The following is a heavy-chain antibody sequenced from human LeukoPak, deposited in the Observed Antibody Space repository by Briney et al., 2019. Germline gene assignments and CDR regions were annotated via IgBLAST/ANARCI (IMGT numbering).Heavy chain of an antibody. CDR1: GYTFTGYY. V-gene: IGHV1-2*02. Sequence: ASVKVSCKASGYTFTGYYMHWMRQAPGQGLEWMGWINPNSGGTNYAQKFQGRVTMTRDTSISTAYMELSRLRSDDTAVYYCASGYDYGDYALDYWGQGTLVTVSS. J-gene: IGHJ4*02. CDR3: ASGYDYGDYALDY. CDR2: INPNSGGT. D-gene: IGHD4-17*01.